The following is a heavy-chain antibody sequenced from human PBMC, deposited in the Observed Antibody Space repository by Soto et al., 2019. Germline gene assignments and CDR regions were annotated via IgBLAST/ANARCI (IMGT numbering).Heavy chain of an antibody. J-gene: IGHJ6*03. CDR1: GYTFTSYD. CDR2: MNPNSGNT. Sequence: ASVKVSCKASGYTFTSYDINWVRQATGQGLEWMGWMNPNSGNTGYAQKFQGRVTMTRNTSISTAYVELSSLRSEDTAVYYCARGPPYYYGSGSYSHYYYYYMDVWGKGTTVTVSS. V-gene: IGHV1-8*01. CDR3: ARGPPYYYGSGSYSHYYYYYMDV. D-gene: IGHD3-10*01.